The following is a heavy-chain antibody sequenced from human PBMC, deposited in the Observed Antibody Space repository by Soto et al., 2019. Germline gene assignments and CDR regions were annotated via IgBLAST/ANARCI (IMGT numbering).Heavy chain of an antibody. CDR3: ARDVGGYSYGQLDY. CDR2: INWNGGST. J-gene: IGHJ4*02. CDR1: GFTFDDYG. D-gene: IGHD5-18*01. V-gene: IGHV3-20*04. Sequence: GGSLRLSCAASGFTFDDYGMSWVRQAPGKGLEWVSGINWNGGSTGYVDSVKGRFTISRDNAKNSLYLQMNSLRAEDTALYYCARDVGGYSYGQLDYWGQGTLVTVSS.